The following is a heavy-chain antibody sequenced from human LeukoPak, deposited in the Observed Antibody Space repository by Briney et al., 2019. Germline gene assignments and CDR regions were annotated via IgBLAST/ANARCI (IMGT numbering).Heavy chain of an antibody. Sequence: ASVKVSCKASGYTFTGNYIHWVRQAPGQGLEWMAWINPDSGGTNYAQKFQGRVTLTRDTSISTAYMELSRLRSDDTAVYYCAGTTVTTWAPFDYWGQGTLVTVSS. V-gene: IGHV1-2*02. J-gene: IGHJ4*02. D-gene: IGHD4-17*01. CDR1: GYTFTGNY. CDR2: INPDSGGT. CDR3: AGTTVTTWAPFDY.